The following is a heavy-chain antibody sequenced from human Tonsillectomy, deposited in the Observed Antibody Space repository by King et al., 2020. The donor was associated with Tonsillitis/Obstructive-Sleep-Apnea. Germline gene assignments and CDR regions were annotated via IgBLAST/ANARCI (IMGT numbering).Heavy chain of an antibody. J-gene: IGHJ3*02. D-gene: IGHD3/OR15-3a*01. CDR2: ISSSSSTI. CDR3: ARGDWRDAFDI. CDR1: GFTFSSYS. Sequence: VQLVESGGGLVQPGGSLRLSCAASGFTFSSYSMNWVRQAPGKGLEWVSYISSSSSTIYYADSVKGRFTISRDNAKNSLYLQMNSLSDEDTAVYYCARGDWRDAFDIWGQGTMVTVSS. V-gene: IGHV3-48*02.